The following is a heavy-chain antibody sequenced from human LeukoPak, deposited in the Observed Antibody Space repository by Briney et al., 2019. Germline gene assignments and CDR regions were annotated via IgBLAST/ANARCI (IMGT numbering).Heavy chain of an antibody. CDR3: AKAPTMVRGVITEIDY. D-gene: IGHD3-10*01. CDR2: IRYDGSNK. Sequence: GGSLRLSCAASGFTFSSYGMHWVRQAPGKGLEWVAFIRYDGSNKYYADSVKGRFTISRDNSKNTLYLQMNSLRAEDTAVYYCAKAPTMVRGVITEIDYWGQGTLVTVSS. J-gene: IGHJ4*02. CDR1: GFTFSSYG. V-gene: IGHV3-30*02.